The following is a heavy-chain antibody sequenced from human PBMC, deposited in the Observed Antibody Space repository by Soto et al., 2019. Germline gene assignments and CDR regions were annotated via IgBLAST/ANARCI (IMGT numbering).Heavy chain of an antibody. V-gene: IGHV1-3*01. CDR3: ARTSGTYVGTNFDY. CDR2: INAGNSNT. J-gene: IGHJ4*02. D-gene: IGHD1-26*01. CDR1: GFIFSNYV. Sequence: ASVKASCKAFGFIFSNYVIHWVRQAPGQRLEWMGWINAGNSNTKYSQKFQDRVTVSIDTSASTAYMELSSLRSEDTAVYYCARTSGTYVGTNFDYWGQGTLVTVSS.